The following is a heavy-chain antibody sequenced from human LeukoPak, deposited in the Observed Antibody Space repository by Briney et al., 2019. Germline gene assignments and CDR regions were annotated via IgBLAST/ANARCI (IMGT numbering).Heavy chain of an antibody. D-gene: IGHD3-22*01. V-gene: IGHV3-66*01. CDR2: IYSGGST. CDR1: GFTLSSYS. CDR3: AREPHYYDSSGYYNYFDY. Sequence: GGSLRLSCAASGFTLSSYSMSWGRQAPGKGLEWVSVIYSGGSTYYADSVKGRFTISRDNSKNTLYLQMNSLRAEDTAVYYCAREPHYYDSSGYYNYFDYWGQGTLVTVSS. J-gene: IGHJ4*02.